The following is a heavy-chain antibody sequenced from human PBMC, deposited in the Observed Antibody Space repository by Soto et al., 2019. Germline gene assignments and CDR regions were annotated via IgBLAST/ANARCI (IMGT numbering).Heavy chain of an antibody. D-gene: IGHD2-15*01. CDR3: ARHPAYCSGGICHTDY. CDR2: VYPSGAT. Sequence: SETLSLTCTVSGGSISSYYWSWIRRPPGKGLGWLGYVYPSGATNYNPSLKSRVTISVDTSKNQFSLKLTSVTAADTAVYYCARHPAYCSGGICHTDYWGQGTLVTVSS. J-gene: IGHJ4*02. V-gene: IGHV4-59*08. CDR1: GGSISSYY.